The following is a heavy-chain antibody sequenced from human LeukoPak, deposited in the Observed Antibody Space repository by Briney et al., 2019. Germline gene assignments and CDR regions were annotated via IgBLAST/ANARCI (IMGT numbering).Heavy chain of an antibody. D-gene: IGHD4-17*01. CDR1: GFSFSYYG. J-gene: IGHJ4*02. Sequence: PGGSLRLSCSASGFSFSYYGFHWVRQAPGKGLEWVALISYDGTNKYYADSVKGRFTISRDNSKNTLFLQMNSLRAEDTAVYYCVKSPGIGTYGDRSTAVDYWGQGTLVTVSS. V-gene: IGHV3-30*18. CDR2: ISYDGTNK. CDR3: VKSPGIGTYGDRSTAVDY.